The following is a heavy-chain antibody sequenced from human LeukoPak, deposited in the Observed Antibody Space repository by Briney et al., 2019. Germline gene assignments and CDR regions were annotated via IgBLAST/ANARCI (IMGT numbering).Heavy chain of an antibody. CDR2: ISGDGGST. Sequence: SGGSLRLSCAASGFTFDDYAMHWVRQAPGKGLEWVSLISGDGGSTYYADSVKSRFTISSDNSNTSLYLQMNSLRTEDTALYYCAKDRAKVTAIDYYYYMDVWGKGTTVTVSS. J-gene: IGHJ6*03. CDR3: AKDRAKVTAIDYYYYMDV. D-gene: IGHD2-21*02. CDR1: GFTFDDYA. V-gene: IGHV3-43*02.